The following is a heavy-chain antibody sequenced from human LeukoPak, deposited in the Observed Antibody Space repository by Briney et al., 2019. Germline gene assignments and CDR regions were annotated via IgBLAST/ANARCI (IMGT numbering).Heavy chain of an antibody. CDR3: AKTGVPDPDTADPNAPFDY. Sequence: PGGSLRLSCAASGFTFSSYGMHWVRQAPGKGLEWVAVISYDGSNKYYADSVKGRFTISRDNSKNTLYLQMNSLRAEDTAVYYRAKTGVPDPDTADPNAPFDYWGQGTLVTVSS. D-gene: IGHD5-18*01. CDR2: ISYDGSNK. V-gene: IGHV3-30*18. CDR1: GFTFSSYG. J-gene: IGHJ4*02.